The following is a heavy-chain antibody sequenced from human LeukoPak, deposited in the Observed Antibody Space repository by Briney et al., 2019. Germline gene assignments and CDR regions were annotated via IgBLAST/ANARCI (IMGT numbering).Heavy chain of an antibody. D-gene: IGHD2-15*01. CDR2: IRSKANSYAT. V-gene: IGHV3-73*01. CDR1: GFTFSGSA. Sequence: PGGSLRLSCAASGFTFSGSAMHWVRQASGKGLEWVGRIRSKANSYATAYDASVKGRLTISRDDSKNTAYLQMNSLRAEDMALYYCAKDIGGEVVAASFDYWGQGTLVTVSS. CDR3: AKDIGGEVVAASFDY. J-gene: IGHJ4*02.